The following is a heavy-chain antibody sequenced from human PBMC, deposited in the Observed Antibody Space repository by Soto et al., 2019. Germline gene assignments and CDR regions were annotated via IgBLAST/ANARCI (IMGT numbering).Heavy chain of an antibody. D-gene: IGHD5-12*01. J-gene: IGHJ4*02. CDR1: GLTFSSYA. CDR2: ISGSGGST. Sequence: LRLSCAASGLTFSSYAMSWARQAPGKGLESVSGISGSGGSTYYAYSVKGRFTISRDKSKNTRYLQMNSLRAEDTAVYYCAKDPLSGGYDFDFDYWGQGTLVTVSS. CDR3: AKDPLSGGYDFDFDY. V-gene: IGHV3-23*01.